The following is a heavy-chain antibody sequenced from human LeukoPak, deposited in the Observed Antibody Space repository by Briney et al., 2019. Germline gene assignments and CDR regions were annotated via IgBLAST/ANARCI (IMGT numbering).Heavy chain of an antibody. CDR3: ARASTTVPNLLDH. D-gene: IGHD4-17*01. V-gene: IGHV3-74*01. J-gene: IGHJ4*02. Sequence: GGSLRLSCAASGFTFSTYWMHWVRQAPGKGLVWVARIKGDGSSTIYADSVKGRLTISRDNSKNTLYLQTSSLRAEDTAVYYCARASTTVPNLLDHWGRGTLVTVSS. CDR1: GFTFSTYW. CDR2: IKGDGSST.